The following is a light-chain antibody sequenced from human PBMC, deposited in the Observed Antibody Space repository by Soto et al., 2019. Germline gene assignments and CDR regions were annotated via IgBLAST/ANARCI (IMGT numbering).Light chain of an antibody. CDR2: EVT. Sequence: LTQPASVSGSPGQSIAISCTGTRSDVGAYNYVSWYQQHPGKAPKLMISEVTNRPSGVSDRFSGSKSGNTASLTISGLQAEDEADYYCSSFTSRFSFVFGTGTKVTVL. V-gene: IGLV2-14*01. CDR1: RSDVGAYNY. J-gene: IGLJ1*01. CDR3: SSFTSRFSFV.